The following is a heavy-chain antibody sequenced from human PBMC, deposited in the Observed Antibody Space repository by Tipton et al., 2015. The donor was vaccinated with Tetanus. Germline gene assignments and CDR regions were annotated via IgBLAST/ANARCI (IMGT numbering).Heavy chain of an antibody. J-gene: IGHJ4*02. CDR2: MFYGGSP. Sequence: TLSLTCTVSGGSVSSGSYYWSWIRQRPGKGLEWIGYMFYGGSPKYNPSLKSRVTILVDKSKNQLSLKLRSVTAADTAVYFCARGLPREPFYFDYWGQGTLVTVSS. V-gene: IGHV4-61*01. CDR1: GGSVSSGSYY. D-gene: IGHD1-26*01. CDR3: ARGLPREPFYFDY.